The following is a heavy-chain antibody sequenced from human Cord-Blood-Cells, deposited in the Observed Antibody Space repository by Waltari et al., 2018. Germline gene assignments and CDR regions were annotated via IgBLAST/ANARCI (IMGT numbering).Heavy chain of an antibody. V-gene: IGHV1-24*01. CDR3: ATSVYGSGSYYYMDV. CDR1: GYTLTDLS. D-gene: IGHD3-10*01. J-gene: IGHJ6*03. CDR2: FDPEDGET. Sequence: QVQLVQSGAEVKKPGASVKVSCKVSGYTLTDLSMHWVRQSPGKGLDWMGGFDPEDGETIYGQKFQGRVTMTEDTSTATAYMELSSLRSEDTAVYYCATSVYGSGSYYYMDVWGKGTTVTVSS.